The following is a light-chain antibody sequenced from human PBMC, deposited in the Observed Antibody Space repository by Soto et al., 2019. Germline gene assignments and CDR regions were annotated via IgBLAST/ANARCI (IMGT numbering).Light chain of an antibody. V-gene: IGKV3D-15*01. Sequence: EIVMTQSPATLSVSPGETTRLSCRASQSINSDVAWYQQKVGQTPRLLIHGASTRATGIAARFSGSGSGTEFTLTISSLQPEDFATYYCLQDYNYPRTFGPGTKVDIK. CDR3: LQDYNYPRT. J-gene: IGKJ1*01. CDR1: QSINSD. CDR2: GAS.